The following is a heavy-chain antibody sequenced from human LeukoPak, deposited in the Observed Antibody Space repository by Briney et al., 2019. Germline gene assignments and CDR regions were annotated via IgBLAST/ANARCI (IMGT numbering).Heavy chain of an antibody. CDR1: GFTFSSYW. V-gene: IGHV3-7*01. Sequence: GGSLRLSCAASGFTFSSYWMSWVRQAPGKGLEWVANIKQDGSEKYYVDSVKGRFTISRDNAKNSLYLQMNSPRAEDTAVYYCARDGTTGIDDAFDIWGQGTMVTVSS. D-gene: IGHD1-1*01. CDR3: ARDGTTGIDDAFDI. CDR2: IKQDGSEK. J-gene: IGHJ3*02.